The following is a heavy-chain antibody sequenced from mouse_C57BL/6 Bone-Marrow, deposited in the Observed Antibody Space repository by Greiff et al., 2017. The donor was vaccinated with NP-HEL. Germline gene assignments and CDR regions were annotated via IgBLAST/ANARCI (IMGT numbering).Heavy chain of an antibody. Sequence: QQSGAELVRPGTSVKVSCKASGYAFTNYLIEWVKQRPGQGLEWIGVINPGSGGTNYNEKFKGKATLTADKSSSTAYMQLSSLTSEDSAVYFCARGDYYPYYFDYWGQGTTLTVSS. CDR1: GYAFTNYL. D-gene: IGHD1-1*01. V-gene: IGHV1-54*01. CDR2: INPGSGGT. CDR3: ARGDYYPYYFDY. J-gene: IGHJ2*01.